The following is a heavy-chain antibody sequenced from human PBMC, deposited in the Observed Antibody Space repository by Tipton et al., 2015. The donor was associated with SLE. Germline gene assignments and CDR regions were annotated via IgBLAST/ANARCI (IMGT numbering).Heavy chain of an antibody. D-gene: IGHD3-22*01. CDR1: GGSFSGYY. Sequence: TLSLTCAVYGGSFSGYYWSWIRQPPGKGLEWIGEINHSGSTYYNPSLKSRVTISVDRSKNQFSLKLSSVTAADTAVYYCAREYDSSGWGAFDIWGQGTMVTVSS. J-gene: IGHJ3*02. CDR2: INHSGST. V-gene: IGHV4-34*01. CDR3: AREYDSSGWGAFDI.